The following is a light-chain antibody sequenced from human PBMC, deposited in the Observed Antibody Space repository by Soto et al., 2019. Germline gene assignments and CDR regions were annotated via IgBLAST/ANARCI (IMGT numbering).Light chain of an antibody. CDR2: DSS. CDR3: QQRSDWPST. V-gene: IGKV3-11*01. J-gene: IGKJ4*01. CDR1: QSVGTY. Sequence: EIVLTQSPATLSLSPGERATLSCRASQSVGTYFAWYQQKPGQAPRLLIYDSSNRATGIPARFSGSGSGTDFTLTISSLETEDVAVYYCQQRSDWPSTFGGGTKVEIK.